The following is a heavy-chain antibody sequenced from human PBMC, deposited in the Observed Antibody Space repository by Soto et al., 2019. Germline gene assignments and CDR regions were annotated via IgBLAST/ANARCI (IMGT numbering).Heavy chain of an antibody. V-gene: IGHV3-23*01. Sequence: EVQLLESGGGLVQPGGSLRLSCAASGFTFSSYAMSWVRQAPGQGLEWVSGISGSGGSTYYADSVKGRFTISRDNSKNTLYLQMNSLRAEDTAVYYCAKARGRGIAAAGTLDYWGQGTLVTVSS. CDR1: GFTFSSYA. J-gene: IGHJ4*02. D-gene: IGHD6-13*01. CDR2: ISGSGGST. CDR3: AKARGRGIAAAGTLDY.